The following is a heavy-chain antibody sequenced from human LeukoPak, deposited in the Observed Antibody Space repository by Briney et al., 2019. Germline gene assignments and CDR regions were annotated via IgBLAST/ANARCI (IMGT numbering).Heavy chain of an antibody. CDR1: GGSFSGYY. D-gene: IGHD3-10*01. V-gene: IGHV4-34*01. CDR2: INQSGST. CDR3: ARGYGSGFAY. Sequence: SETLSLTCAAYGGSFSGYYWSWIRQSPRKGLEWIGEINQSGSTNHNPSLKSRVTISVDTSKNQFSLKVSSVTAADTAVYYCARGYGSGFAYWGQGTLVTVSS. J-gene: IGHJ4*02.